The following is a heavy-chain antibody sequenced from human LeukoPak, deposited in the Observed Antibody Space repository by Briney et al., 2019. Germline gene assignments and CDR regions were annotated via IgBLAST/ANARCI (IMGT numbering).Heavy chain of an antibody. D-gene: IGHD3-10*01. CDR3: AKDRGFGELEY. J-gene: IGHJ4*02. CDR2: FGVRGLTT. V-gene: IGHV3-23*01. CDR1: GFTFSSYA. Sequence: PGGSLRLSCAASGFTFSSYAMSWVRQAPGKGLEWVSVFGVRGLTTYYADSVKGRFTISRDNSKNTLFLQMNSLRAEDTAVYYCAKDRGFGELEYWGQGTLVTVSS.